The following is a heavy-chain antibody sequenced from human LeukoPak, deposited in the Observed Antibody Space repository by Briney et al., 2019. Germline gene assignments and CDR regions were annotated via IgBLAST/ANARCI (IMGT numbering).Heavy chain of an antibody. CDR1: GYTFTSYG. CDR2: ISAYNGNT. Sequence: ASVKVSCKASGYTFTSYGIIWVRQAPGQGLEWMGWISAYNGNTNYAQKLQGRVTMTTDTSTSTAYMELRSLRSDDTAVYYCARDVLWDIVVVPAAIRSWFDPWGQGTLVTVSS. V-gene: IGHV1-18*01. J-gene: IGHJ5*02. D-gene: IGHD2-2*02. CDR3: ARDVLWDIVVVPAAIRSWFDP.